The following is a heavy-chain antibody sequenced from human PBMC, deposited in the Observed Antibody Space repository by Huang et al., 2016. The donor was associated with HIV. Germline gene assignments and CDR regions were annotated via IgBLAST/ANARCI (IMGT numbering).Heavy chain of an antibody. D-gene: IGHD2-21*01. Sequence: QVQLVESGGGVVKPGGSLRLSCAASGFTFKNYGMHWVRQAPGKGLEWVSFIQYDGNKKFYLDSVKGRFTISRDKSRNTLYLQMNSLRPEDTAVYYCAKDFRGDVYFYWGQGTLVAVSS. J-gene: IGHJ4*02. CDR1: GFTFKNYG. CDR3: AKDFRGDVYFY. CDR2: IQYDGNKK. V-gene: IGHV3-30*02.